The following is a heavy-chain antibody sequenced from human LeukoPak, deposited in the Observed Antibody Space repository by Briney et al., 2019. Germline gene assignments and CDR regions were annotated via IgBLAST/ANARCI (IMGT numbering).Heavy chain of an antibody. D-gene: IGHD5-12*01. CDR2: INPNGSTK. V-gene: IGHV3-30*02. CDR1: GYTFTNYY. J-gene: IGHJ4*02. Sequence: AGSLKLSCKTSGYTFTNYYMHWVRQAPGQGLEWVAWINPNGSTKHFAESAQGRFTISRDNSKSTVYMQMNSLRADDTAVYFCAKDGGYGRYLLYYFDYWGQGTMVTVSS. CDR3: AKDGGYGRYLLYYFDY.